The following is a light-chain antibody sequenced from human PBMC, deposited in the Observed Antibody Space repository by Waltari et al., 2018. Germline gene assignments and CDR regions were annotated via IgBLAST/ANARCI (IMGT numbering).Light chain of an antibody. Sequence: DIVMTQSPLSLSVTPGEPASISCRSSQSLLHSSGNTFLDWYLQKPGQSPQLLIYLVSNLASGVPDRFSGSGSGTDFTLKISRGEAEDVGVYFCMQARQTPWTFGQGTRVEIK. V-gene: IGKV2-28*01. CDR2: LVS. CDR3: MQARQTPWT. CDR1: QSLLHSSGNTF. J-gene: IGKJ1*01.